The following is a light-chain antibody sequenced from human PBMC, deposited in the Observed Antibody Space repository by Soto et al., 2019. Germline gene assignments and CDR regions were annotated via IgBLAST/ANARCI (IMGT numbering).Light chain of an antibody. Sequence: EIVLTQSPGTLSLSPGERATLSCRASQTISGTYLAWYQQKPGQAPRLLIYSSSSRAAGVSDRFSGSGSGTYFSLTISRLEPEDFAMYYCQQYGRSPTWTFGQGTKVEVK. CDR2: SSS. J-gene: IGKJ1*01. CDR3: QQYGRSPTWT. CDR1: QTISGTY. V-gene: IGKV3-20*01.